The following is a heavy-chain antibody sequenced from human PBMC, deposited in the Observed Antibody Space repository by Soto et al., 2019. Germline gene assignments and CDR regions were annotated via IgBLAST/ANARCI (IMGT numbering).Heavy chain of an antibody. CDR1: GGSFSGYY. CDR2: IYYSGST. V-gene: IGHV4-31*11. D-gene: IGHD6-13*01. J-gene: IGHJ6*02. CDR3: ARVGSSSWYEYYYYGMDV. Sequence: SETLSLTCAVYGGSFSGYYWSWIRQHPGKGLEWIGYIYYSGSTYYNPSLKSRVTISVDTSKNQFSLKLSSVTAADTAVYYCARVGSSSWYEYYYYGMDVWGQGTTVTVSS.